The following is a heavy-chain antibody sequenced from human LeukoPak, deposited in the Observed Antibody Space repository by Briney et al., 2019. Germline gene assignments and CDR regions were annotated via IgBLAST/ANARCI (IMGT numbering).Heavy chain of an antibody. CDR2: INHSGST. V-gene: IGHV4-34*01. Sequence: PSETLSVTCAVYGGSFSGYYWSWIRQPPGKGLGLIGEINHSGSTNYNPSLMSRVDISVDPSNNQFSLKLSSVSAADTAVYYCARTEPYYDFWSGYAGRRFDPWGQGTLVTVSS. J-gene: IGHJ5*02. CDR3: ARTEPYYDFWSGYAGRRFDP. CDR1: GGSFSGYY. D-gene: IGHD3-3*01.